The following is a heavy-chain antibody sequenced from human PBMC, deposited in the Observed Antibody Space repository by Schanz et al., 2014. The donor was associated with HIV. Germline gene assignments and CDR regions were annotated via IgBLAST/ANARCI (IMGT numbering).Heavy chain of an antibody. CDR3: AKAKGSYSATTFYFDF. CDR1: GFTFSRYA. Sequence: EVQLLESGGGLVQPGGSLRLSCAASGFTFSRYAMSWVRQAPGRGLEWVSTVIGSGVRTIYADSVKGRFTISRDNSKNTLSLHMNSLRVEDTAVYYCAKAKGSYSATTFYFDFWGQGTLVTVSS. D-gene: IGHD1-26*01. V-gene: IGHV3-23*01. CDR2: VIGSGVRT. J-gene: IGHJ4*02.